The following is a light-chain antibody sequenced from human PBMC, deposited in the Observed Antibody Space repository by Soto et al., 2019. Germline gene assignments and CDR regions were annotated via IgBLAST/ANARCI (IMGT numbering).Light chain of an antibody. Sequence: QSALTQPRSVSGSPGQSVTISCTGTSSEVGGYNYVSWYQHHPGKAPKLMICDVTKRPSGVPGRFSGSKSGNPASLTISSLQAEEDAAYYCSSYAGTYTFWVFGEGTKLTVL. CDR3: SSYAGTYTFWV. CDR1: SSEVGGYNY. J-gene: IGLJ3*02. CDR2: DVT. V-gene: IGLV2-11*01.